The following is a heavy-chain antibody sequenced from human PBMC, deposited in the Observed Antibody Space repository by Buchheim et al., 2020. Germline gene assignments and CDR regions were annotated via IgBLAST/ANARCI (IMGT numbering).Heavy chain of an antibody. CDR1: GFDFNSYS. V-gene: IGHV3-48*01. CDR2: ISYDSVDI. Sequence: EVQLVESGGGLVQPGGSLRLSCAASGFDFNSYSMNWVRQPPGKGLAWVSYISYDSVDIHYADSVRGRFTISRDNAKHSLSLPKTSVRAEDTLVYYCGKGDCDYWGQGTL. D-gene: IGHD2-21*01. CDR3: GKGDCDY. J-gene: IGHJ4*02.